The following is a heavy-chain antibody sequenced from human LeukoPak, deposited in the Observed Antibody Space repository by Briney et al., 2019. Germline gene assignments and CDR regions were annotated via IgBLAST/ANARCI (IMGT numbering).Heavy chain of an antibody. CDR3: ASCGYSYGSRYFDL. Sequence: SETLSLTSTVSGGSITGYYWSWIRQPPGKGLEWIGYIYYSGSTSYNPSLKSRVTISVDTSKNQFSLKLSSVTAADTAVYYCASCGYSYGSRYFDLWGRGTLVTVSS. V-gene: IGHV4-59*01. CDR2: IYYSGST. J-gene: IGHJ2*01. D-gene: IGHD5-18*01. CDR1: GGSITGYY.